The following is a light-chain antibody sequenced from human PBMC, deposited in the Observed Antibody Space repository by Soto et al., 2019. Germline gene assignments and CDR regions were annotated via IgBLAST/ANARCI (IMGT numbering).Light chain of an antibody. Sequence: QSVLTQPPSVSGAPGQRVTISCTGSSSNIGAGYDVHWYQQLPGTAPKLLIYGNSNRPSGVPDRFSGSKSGTSASLAITGLXXXXXADYXCQSYDSSLSGSVFGGGTKLTVL. J-gene: IGLJ3*02. CDR2: GNS. CDR3: QSYDSSLSGSV. V-gene: IGLV1-40*01. CDR1: SSNIGAGYD.